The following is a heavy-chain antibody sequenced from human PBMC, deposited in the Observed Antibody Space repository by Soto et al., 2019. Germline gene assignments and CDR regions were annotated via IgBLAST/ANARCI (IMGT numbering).Heavy chain of an antibody. CDR1: GFTFRSHS. CDR3: ARCGFEWELRSFDY. CDR2: ISFDGSNK. Sequence: QVHLVESGGGVVQPGRSLRLSCSVSGFTFRSHSMHWVRQAPGKGLEWLAVISFDGSNKYYADSVKGRFTVSRDNSKNTLYLPMNSLRDEDTALYYCARCGFEWELRSFDYWGQGTLVTVSS. J-gene: IGHJ4*02. V-gene: IGHV3-30*04. D-gene: IGHD1-26*01.